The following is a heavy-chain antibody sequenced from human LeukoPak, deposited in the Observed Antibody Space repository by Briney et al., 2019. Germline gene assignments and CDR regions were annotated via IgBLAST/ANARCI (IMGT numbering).Heavy chain of an antibody. CDR2: ISYDGSNK. D-gene: IGHD3-22*01. CDR1: GFTFSSYA. Sequence: GGSLRLSCAASGFTFSSYAMHWVRQAPGKGLEWVAVISYDGSNKYYADSVKGRLTISRDNSKNTLYLQMNSLRAEDTAVYYCARDFLDYYDSSGYSRSGRPDYWGQGTLVTVSS. J-gene: IGHJ4*02. CDR3: ARDFLDYYDSSGYSRSGRPDY. V-gene: IGHV3-30*01.